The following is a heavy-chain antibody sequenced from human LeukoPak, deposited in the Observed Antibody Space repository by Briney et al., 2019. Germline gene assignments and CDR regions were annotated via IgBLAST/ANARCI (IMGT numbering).Heavy chain of an antibody. CDR1: GGSISSSSYY. Sequence: SETLSLTCTVSGGSISSSSYYWGWIRQPPGKGLEWIGSIYYSGSTYYNPSLKSRVTISVDTSKNQFSLKLSSVTAADTAVYYCARDRGTAAAGFYDYWGQGTMVTVSS. CDR3: ARDRGTAAAGFYDY. V-gene: IGHV4-39*07. J-gene: IGHJ3*01. D-gene: IGHD6-13*01. CDR2: IYYSGST.